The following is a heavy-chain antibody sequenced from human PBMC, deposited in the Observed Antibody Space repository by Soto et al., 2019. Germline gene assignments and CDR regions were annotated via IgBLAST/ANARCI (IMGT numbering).Heavy chain of an antibody. Sequence: ASAKVSCKASGYTFTSYGISWVRQAPGQGLEWMGWISAYNGNTNYAQKLQGRVTMTTDTSTSTAYMELRSLRSDDTAVYYCARDGLVGGSYSWFDPWGQGTLVTVSS. CDR1: GYTFTSYG. V-gene: IGHV1-18*01. CDR3: ARDGLVGGSYSWFDP. CDR2: ISAYNGNT. D-gene: IGHD1-26*01. J-gene: IGHJ5*02.